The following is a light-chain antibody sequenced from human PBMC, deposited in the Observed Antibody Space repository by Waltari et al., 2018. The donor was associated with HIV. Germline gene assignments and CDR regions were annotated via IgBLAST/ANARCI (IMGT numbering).Light chain of an antibody. Sequence: EIVLTQSPATLSLSPGERATLSCRTSQSIGSYLAWYQHKPGQAPRLLIFDASNRATGIPPRFSGSGSGTDFTLTISSLEPEDFAIYYCQQRSNWPITFGQGTRLDIK. J-gene: IGKJ5*01. CDR3: QQRSNWPIT. V-gene: IGKV3-11*01. CDR1: QSIGSY. CDR2: DAS.